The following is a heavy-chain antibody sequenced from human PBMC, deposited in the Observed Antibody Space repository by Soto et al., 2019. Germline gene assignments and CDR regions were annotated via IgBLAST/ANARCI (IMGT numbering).Heavy chain of an antibody. CDR1: GYSLSELT. D-gene: IGHD2-15*01. CDR3: VVDGNLGWFQP. J-gene: IGHJ5*02. V-gene: IGHV1-24*01. Sequence: QVQLVQSGADVKKPGASVKVSCQVSGYSLSELTIHWVRQAPGKGLEGLGGFDRADGKLIYAQNFQGRVTLTEDTSTGTAYMELSSLISEETAQYYCVVDGNLGWFQPWGQGPMVSVSS. CDR2: FDRADGKL.